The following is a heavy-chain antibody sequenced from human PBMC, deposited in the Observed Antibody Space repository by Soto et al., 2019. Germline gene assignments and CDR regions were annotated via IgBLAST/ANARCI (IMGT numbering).Heavy chain of an antibody. Sequence: SETLSLTCSIYSGSFSGYYWSWIRQPPGKGLEWIGEISQSGNTNYSPSLKSRVSISIDTSKKQFSLNLASVSAADTAVYYCARAPKVSGSSQTRPDFWGQGTPVTVSS. CDR2: ISQSGNT. J-gene: IGHJ4*02. V-gene: IGHV4-34*01. CDR1: SGSFSGYY. CDR3: ARAPKVSGSSQTRPDF. D-gene: IGHD6-6*01.